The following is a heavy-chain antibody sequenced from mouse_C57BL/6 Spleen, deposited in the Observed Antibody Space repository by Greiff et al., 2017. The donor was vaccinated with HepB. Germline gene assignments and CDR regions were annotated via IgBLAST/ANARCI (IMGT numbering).Heavy chain of an antibody. CDR2: INPNYGTT. CDR3: ARSRVATVVATGYFDV. V-gene: IGHV1-39*01. J-gene: IGHJ1*03. D-gene: IGHD1-1*01. Sequence: VQLKQSGPELVKPGASVKISYKASGYSFTDYNMNWVKQSNGKSLEWIGVINPNYGTTSYNQKFKGKATLTVDQSSSTAYMQLNSLTSEDSAVYYCARSRVATVVATGYFDVWGTGTTVTVSS. CDR1: GYSFTDYN.